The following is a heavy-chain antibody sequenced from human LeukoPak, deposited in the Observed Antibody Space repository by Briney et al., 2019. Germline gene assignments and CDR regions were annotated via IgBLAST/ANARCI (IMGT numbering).Heavy chain of an antibody. CDR1: GGTFSSYA. V-gene: IGHV1-69*01. Sequence: ASVKVSCKASGGTFSSYAISWVRQAPGQGLEWMGGIIPIFGTANYAQKFQGRVTITADESTSTAYMELSSLRSEDTAVYYCARYSSSPYAEYFQHWGQGTLVTVSS. CDR3: ARYSSSPYAEYFQH. D-gene: IGHD6-13*01. J-gene: IGHJ1*01. CDR2: IIPIFGTA.